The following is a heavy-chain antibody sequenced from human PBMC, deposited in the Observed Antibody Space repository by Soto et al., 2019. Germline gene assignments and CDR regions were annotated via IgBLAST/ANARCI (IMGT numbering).Heavy chain of an antibody. CDR2: ISGSGGST. D-gene: IGHD2-8*01. Sequence: EVQLLESGGGLVQPGGSLRLSCAASGFTFSSYAMSWVRQAPGKGLEWVSAISGSGGSTYYADSVKGRFTISRDNSKNTLYLQMNSLRAEDTAVYYCAKDLRYCTNGVCYYLDYWGQGTLVTVSS. J-gene: IGHJ4*02. CDR1: GFTFSSYA. V-gene: IGHV3-23*01. CDR3: AKDLRYCTNGVCYYLDY.